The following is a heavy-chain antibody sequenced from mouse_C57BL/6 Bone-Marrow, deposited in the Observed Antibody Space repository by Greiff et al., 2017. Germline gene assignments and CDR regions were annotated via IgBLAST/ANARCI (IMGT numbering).Heavy chain of an antibody. D-gene: IGHD2-10*01. V-gene: IGHV1-76*01. CDR2: IYPGSGNT. CDR1: GYTFTDYY. J-gene: IGHJ2*01. Sequence: QVQLQQSGAELVRPGASVKLSCKASGYTFTDYYINWVKQRPGQGLEWIARIYPGSGNTYYNEKFKGKATLTAEKSSSTAYMQLSSLTSEDSAVYFCAREGTLLPHFDYWGQGTTLTVSS. CDR3: AREGTLLPHFDY.